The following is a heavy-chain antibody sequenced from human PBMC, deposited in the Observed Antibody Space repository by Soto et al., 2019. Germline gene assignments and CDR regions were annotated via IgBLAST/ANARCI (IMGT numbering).Heavy chain of an antibody. CDR1: GVTFRRYY. Sequence: SLRLCWTGSGVTFRRYYINWFRQPPGKGLEWVSYISSGGSTIYYADSVKGRFTISRDNAKNSLYLQMNSLRAEDTAVYYCARAPALTGYLDYSAQRTLVTGS. V-gene: IGHV3-48*03. J-gene: IGHJ4*02. CDR3: ARAPALTGYLDY. CDR2: ISSGGSTI. D-gene: IGHD3-9*01.